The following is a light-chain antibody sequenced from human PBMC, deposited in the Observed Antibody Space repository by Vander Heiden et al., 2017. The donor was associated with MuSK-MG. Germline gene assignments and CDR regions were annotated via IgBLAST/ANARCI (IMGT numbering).Light chain of an antibody. Sequence: DMQMTQSPSTLSASVGDRVTITCRASQSISSWLAWYQQKPGKAPKLLIYKASSLESGVPSRFSGSGSGTEFTLTISSLQPDDFATYYCQQDNSYPHTFGQGTKVEIK. CDR2: KAS. J-gene: IGKJ2*01. CDR1: QSISSW. CDR3: QQDNSYPHT. V-gene: IGKV1-5*03.